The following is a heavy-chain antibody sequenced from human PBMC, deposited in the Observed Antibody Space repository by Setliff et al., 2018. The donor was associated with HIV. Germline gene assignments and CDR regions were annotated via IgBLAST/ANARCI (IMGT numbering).Heavy chain of an antibody. V-gene: IGHV4-59*08. J-gene: IGHJ4*02. CDR2: IYYSGST. D-gene: IGHD6-19*01. CDR1: GGSISSYY. CDR3: ASSGWLPYFDY. Sequence: SETLSLTCTVSGGSISSYYWSWIRQPPGKGLEWIGYIYYSGSTKYNPSLKSRVTISVDTSKNQFSLKLSSVTAADTAVYYCASSGWLPYFDYWGQGTLVTVSS.